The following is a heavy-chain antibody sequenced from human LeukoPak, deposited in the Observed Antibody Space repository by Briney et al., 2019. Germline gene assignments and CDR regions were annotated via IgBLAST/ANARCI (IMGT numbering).Heavy chain of an antibody. V-gene: IGHV4-59*08. D-gene: IGHD1-1*01. CDR1: GGSISSDY. CDR3: AKFRPTGSFCFDY. J-gene: IGHJ4*02. CDR2: MYYSGST. Sequence: PSETLSLTCTVSGGSISSDYWSWIRQPPGKGLEWIGYMYYSGSTTDYNPSLRSRVIISIDTSKNQFSLKLHSVTAADTAVYYCAKFRPTGSFCFDYWGQGTLVTVSS.